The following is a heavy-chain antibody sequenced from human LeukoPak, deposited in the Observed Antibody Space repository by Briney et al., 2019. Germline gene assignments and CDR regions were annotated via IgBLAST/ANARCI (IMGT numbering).Heavy chain of an antibody. Sequence: GGSLRLSCAASGFTFSHHGMHWVRQAPGKGLEWVALISYDGSINDYADSVKGRFTISRDNSKNTLYLQMNSLRADDTAMYYCARGSYSSSWKTFDYWGQGTLVTVSS. J-gene: IGHJ4*02. D-gene: IGHD6-13*01. CDR3: ARGSYSSSWKTFDY. CDR1: GFTFSHHG. V-gene: IGHV3-30*19. CDR2: ISYDGSIN.